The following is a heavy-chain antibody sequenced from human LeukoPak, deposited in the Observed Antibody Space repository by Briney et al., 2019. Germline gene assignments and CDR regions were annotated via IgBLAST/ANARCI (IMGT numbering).Heavy chain of an antibody. D-gene: IGHD3-22*01. V-gene: IGHV1-46*01. Sequence: ASVKVSCKASGYTFTSYYMHWVRQAPGQGLEWMGIINPSGGSTSYAQKSQGRVTMTRDTSTSTVYMELSSLRSEDTAVYYCARTARLRYYDSSGYFPYYFDHWGQGTLVTVSS. CDR1: GYTFTSYY. J-gene: IGHJ4*02. CDR2: INPSGGST. CDR3: ARTARLRYYDSSGYFPYYFDH.